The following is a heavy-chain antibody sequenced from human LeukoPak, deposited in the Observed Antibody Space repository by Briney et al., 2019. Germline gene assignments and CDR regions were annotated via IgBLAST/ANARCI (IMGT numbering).Heavy chain of an antibody. V-gene: IGHV4-59*01. Sequence: PSETLSLTCTVSGGSISSYYWSWIRQLPGKGLEWIGYIYYSGSTNYNPSLKSRVTISVDTSKNQFSLKLSSVTAADTAVYYCATGPVPGYFDYWGQGTLVTVSS. D-gene: IGHD2-2*01. J-gene: IGHJ4*02. CDR3: ATGPVPGYFDY. CDR1: GGSISSYY. CDR2: IYYSGST.